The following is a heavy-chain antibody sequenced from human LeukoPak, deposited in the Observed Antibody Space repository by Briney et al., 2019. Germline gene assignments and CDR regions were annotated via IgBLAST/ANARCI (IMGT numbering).Heavy chain of an antibody. CDR1: GYTFTSYY. Sequence: ASVKVSCKASGYTFTSYYMHWVRQAPGQGLEWMGKINPSGGSTSYAQKFQGRVTMTRDTSTGTVYMELSSLRSEDTAVYYCARDLTISPYYYYGMDVWGQGTTVTVSS. V-gene: IGHV1-46*01. CDR2: INPSGGST. D-gene: IGHD3-3*01. J-gene: IGHJ6*02. CDR3: ARDLTISPYYYYGMDV.